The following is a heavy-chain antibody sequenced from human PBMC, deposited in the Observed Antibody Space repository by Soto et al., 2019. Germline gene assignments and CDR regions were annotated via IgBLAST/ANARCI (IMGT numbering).Heavy chain of an antibody. V-gene: IGHV1-2*02. D-gene: IGHD4-17*01. J-gene: IGHJ6*02. Sequence: XSVKVSFEASVYTFTCYYIPWVRQAPGQGLEWMGWINPNSGGTNYAQKFQGRVTMTRDTSISTAYMELSRLRSDDTAVYYCARQRIGTVTTPGGYYYYYGMDVWGQGPTVTVSS. CDR3: ARQRIGTVTTPGGYYYYYGMDV. CDR2: INPNSGGT. CDR1: VYTFTCYY.